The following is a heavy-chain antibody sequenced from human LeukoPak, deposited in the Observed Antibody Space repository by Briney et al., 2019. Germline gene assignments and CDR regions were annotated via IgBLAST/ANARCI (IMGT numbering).Heavy chain of an antibody. CDR3: ARFARSSGYGID. CDR1: GITFSNYA. V-gene: IGHV3-23*01. J-gene: IGHJ4*02. D-gene: IGHD3-22*01. CDR2: ISGSGGTT. Sequence: GGSLRLSCAASGITFSNYAMSWVRQAPGKGLEWVSTISGSGGTTYYADSVKGRFTISRDNSKNTLYLQMNSRRGEDTAVYYCARFARSSGYGIDWGQGTLVSVSS.